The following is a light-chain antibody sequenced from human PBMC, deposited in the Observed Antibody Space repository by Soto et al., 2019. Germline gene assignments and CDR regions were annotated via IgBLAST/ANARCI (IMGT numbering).Light chain of an antibody. Sequence: ETVLTQSPGTLYLSPGETATLSCRASQTVTTHYLAWYQQKPDQAPRLLIYGASSRATGIPDRFSGSGSGTDFTLTISRLEPEDFAVYYCQQYGSSVFTFGQGTKLEIK. CDR3: QQYGSSVFT. J-gene: IGKJ2*01. CDR2: GAS. V-gene: IGKV3-20*01. CDR1: QTVTTHY.